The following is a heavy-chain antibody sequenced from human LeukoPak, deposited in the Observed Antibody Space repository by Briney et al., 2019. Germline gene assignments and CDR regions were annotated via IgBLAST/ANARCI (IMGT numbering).Heavy chain of an antibody. D-gene: IGHD6-19*01. CDR1: GYSFTSYW. CDR3: ARETYSSGWYGWFDP. J-gene: IGHJ5*02. CDR2: IIPIFGTA. Sequence: KISCKGSGYSFTSYWIGWVRQAPGQGLEWMGGIIPIFGTANYAQKFQGRVTITADESTSTAYMELSSLRSEDTAVYYCARETYSSGWYGWFDPWGQGTLVTVSS. V-gene: IGHV1-69*01.